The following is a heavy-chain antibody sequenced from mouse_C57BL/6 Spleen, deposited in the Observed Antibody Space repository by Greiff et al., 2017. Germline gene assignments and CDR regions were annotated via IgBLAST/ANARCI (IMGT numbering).Heavy chain of an antibody. CDR1: GFSLTSYG. D-gene: IGHD2-1*01. CDR2: IWRGGST. J-gene: IGHJ4*01. CDR3: AKIYYGNYGAMDY. Sequence: VKLVESGPGLVQPSQSLSITCTVSGFSLTSYGVHWVRQSPGKGLEWLGVIWRGGSTDYNAAFMSRLSITKDNSKSQVFFKMNSLQADDTAIYYCAKIYYGNYGAMDYWGQGTSVTVSS. V-gene: IGHV2-5*01.